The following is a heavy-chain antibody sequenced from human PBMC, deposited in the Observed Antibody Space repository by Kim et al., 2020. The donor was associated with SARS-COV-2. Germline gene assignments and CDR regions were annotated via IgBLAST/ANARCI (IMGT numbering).Heavy chain of an antibody. V-gene: IGHV4-39*02. Sequence: YSTPSLKSRVTIPVDTSNNPFSLRLSSGTAADTAVYYCARLRSGVGWFDPWGQGTLVTVSS. D-gene: IGHD5-12*01. J-gene: IGHJ5*02. CDR3: ARLRSGVGWFDP.